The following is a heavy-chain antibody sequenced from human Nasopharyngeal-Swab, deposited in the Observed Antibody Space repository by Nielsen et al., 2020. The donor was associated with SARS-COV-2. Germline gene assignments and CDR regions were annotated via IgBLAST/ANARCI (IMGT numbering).Heavy chain of an antibody. CDR2: ISSSSSTI. CDR1: GFTFSSYS. CDR3: ARGPHLGVRGVSWFDP. Sequence: GESLKISCAASGFTFSSYSMNWVRQDQGKGLEWVSYISSSSSTIYYADSVKGRFTISRDNAKNSLYLQMNSLRAEDTAVYYCARGPHLGVRGVSWFDPWGQGTLVTVSS. V-gene: IGHV3-48*04. D-gene: IGHD3-10*01. J-gene: IGHJ5*02.